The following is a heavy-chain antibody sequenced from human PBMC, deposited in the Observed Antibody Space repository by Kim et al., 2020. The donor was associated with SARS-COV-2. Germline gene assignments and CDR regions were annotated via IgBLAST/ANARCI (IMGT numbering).Heavy chain of an antibody. CDR3: ARWGENSDYYDSSGPDAFDI. CDR1: GCTFSSYA. CDR2: IIPIFGTS. V-gene: IGHV1-69*13. D-gene: IGHD3-22*01. Sequence: SVKVSCKASGCTFSSYAISWVRQAPGQGLEWMGGIIPIFGTSNYAQKFQGRVTINADEPTRTAYMELSSLRSEDTAVYYCARWGENSDYYDSSGPDAFDIWGQGTMVTVSS. J-gene: IGHJ3*02.